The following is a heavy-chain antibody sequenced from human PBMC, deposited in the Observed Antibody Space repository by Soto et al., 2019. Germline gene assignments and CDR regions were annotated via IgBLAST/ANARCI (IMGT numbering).Heavy chain of an antibody. D-gene: IGHD3-22*01. CDR3: ARQAPYYYDSSGYYEDDYFDY. Sequence: PGGSLRLSCAASGFTFSSYWMSWVRQAPGKGLEWVANIKQDGSEKYYVDSVKGRFTISRDNAKNSLYLQMNSLRAEDTAVYYCARQAPYYYDSSGYYEDDYFDYWGQGTLVTVSS. V-gene: IGHV3-7*04. CDR1: GFTFSSYW. CDR2: IKQDGSEK. J-gene: IGHJ4*02.